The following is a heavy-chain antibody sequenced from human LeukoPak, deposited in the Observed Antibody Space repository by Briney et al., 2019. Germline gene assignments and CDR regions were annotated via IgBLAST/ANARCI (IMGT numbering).Heavy chain of an antibody. V-gene: IGHV4-59*01. Sequence: SETLSLTCTVSGGSISSYYWSWIRQPPGKGLEWIGYIYYSGCTNYNPSLKSRVTISVDTSKNQFSLKLSSVTAADTAVYYCARSITIFGVVRLGTLFDYWGQGTLVTVSS. CDR2: IYYSGCT. D-gene: IGHD3-3*01. CDR1: GGSISSYY. CDR3: ARSITIFGVVRLGTLFDY. J-gene: IGHJ4*02.